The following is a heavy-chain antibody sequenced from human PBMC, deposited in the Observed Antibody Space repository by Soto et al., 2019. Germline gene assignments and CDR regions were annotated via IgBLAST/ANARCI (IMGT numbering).Heavy chain of an antibody. V-gene: IGHV4-59*08. CDR3: ARDSSSWYGHDFDY. J-gene: IGHJ4*02. Sequence: PSETLSLTCTISGGSISGYYWAWVRQSPRKGLEWIGYIYYTGSNNYNYNPSLNSRVSMSVDTSKNQFSLKLSSVTAADTAVYYCARDSSSWYGHDFDYWGQGTLVTVSS. D-gene: IGHD6-13*01. CDR2: IYYTGSNNY. CDR1: GGSISGYY.